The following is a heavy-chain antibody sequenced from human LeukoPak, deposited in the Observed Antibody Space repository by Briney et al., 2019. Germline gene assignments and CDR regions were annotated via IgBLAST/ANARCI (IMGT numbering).Heavy chain of an antibody. V-gene: IGHV3-9*01. CDR3: AKDQDYYDSSGYSG. CDR1: GFTLDDYA. D-gene: IGHD3-22*01. Sequence: GGSLRLSCAASGFTLDDYAMHWVRQAPGKGLEWVSGISWNSGSIGYADSVKGRFTISRDNAKNSLYLQMNSLRAEDTALYYCAKDQDYYDSSGYSGWGQGTLVTVSS. CDR2: ISWNSGSI. J-gene: IGHJ4*02.